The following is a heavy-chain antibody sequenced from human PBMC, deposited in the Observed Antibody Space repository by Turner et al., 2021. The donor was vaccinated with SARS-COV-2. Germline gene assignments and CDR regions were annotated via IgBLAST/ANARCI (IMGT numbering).Heavy chain of an antibody. J-gene: IGHJ6*02. CDR2: IYYSGIT. CDR3: ARLMYTAMDYYGMDV. V-gene: IGHV4-39*01. D-gene: IGHD5-18*01. CDR1: GGSISSSSYY. Sequence: QLQLQESGPGLVKPSETLSLTCTVSGGSISSSSYYWGWIRQPPGKGLEWIGSIYYSGITDYNPSLKSRVTISVDTSKNQFSLKLSSVTAADTAVYYCARLMYTAMDYYGMDVWGQGTTVTVSS.